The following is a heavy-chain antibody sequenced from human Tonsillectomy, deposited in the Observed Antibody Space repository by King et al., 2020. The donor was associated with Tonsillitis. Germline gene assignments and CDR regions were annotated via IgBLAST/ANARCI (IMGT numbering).Heavy chain of an antibody. Sequence: VQLVESGADVKKPGASVKVSCKTSGYTFINFYIHWVRQAPGQGLEWMGWNNPYSGGTNYAPKFQDRVTMTRDTSISTAYMELSGLRSDDTAVYLCARGGNNWNYAFDIWGQGTMVTVSS. CDR3: ARGGNNWNYAFDI. CDR1: GYTFINFY. CDR2: NNPYSGGT. J-gene: IGHJ3*02. D-gene: IGHD1-20*01. V-gene: IGHV1-2*02.